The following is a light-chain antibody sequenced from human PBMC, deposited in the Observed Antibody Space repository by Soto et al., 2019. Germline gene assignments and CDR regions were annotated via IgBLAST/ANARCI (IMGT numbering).Light chain of an antibody. J-gene: IGKJ4*01. Sequence: EIVVTQSPATLSLSPGERATLSCRASQSISNYLVWYQQNPGQAPRLLIYDASNRATGIPARFSGSGSGTDFTLTISSLEPEDFAIYYCQQRSNWPPLTFGGGTKVEIK. CDR1: QSISNY. V-gene: IGKV3-11*01. CDR3: QQRSNWPPLT. CDR2: DAS.